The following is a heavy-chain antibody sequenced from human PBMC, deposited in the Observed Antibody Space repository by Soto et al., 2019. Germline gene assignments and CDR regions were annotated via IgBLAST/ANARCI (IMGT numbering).Heavy chain of an antibody. CDR3: ARALASAGKTYYYYYYYMDV. CDR1: GFTFSSYA. V-gene: IGHV3-64*01. CDR2: ISSNGGST. J-gene: IGHJ6*03. D-gene: IGHD6-13*01. Sequence: EVQLVESGGGLVQPGGSLRLSCAASGFTFSSYAMHWVRQAPGKGLEYVSAISSNGGSTYYANSVKGRFTISRDNSKNRQYLQMGSLGAEDMAVYYCARALASAGKTYYYYYYYMDVWGKGTTVTVS.